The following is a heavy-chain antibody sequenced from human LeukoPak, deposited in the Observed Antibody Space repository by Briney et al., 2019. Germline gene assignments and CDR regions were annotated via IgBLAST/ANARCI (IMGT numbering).Heavy chain of an antibody. J-gene: IGHJ5*02. V-gene: IGHV4-39*07. CDR2: IYYSGST. Sequence: SSETLSLTCTVSGGSISSSSYYWGWIRQPPGKGLEWIGSIYYSGSTYYNPSLKSRVTISVDTSKNQFSLKLSSVTAADTAVYYCAREGSVAPWGQGTLVTVSS. CDR3: AREGSVAP. D-gene: IGHD2-15*01. CDR1: GGSISSSSYY.